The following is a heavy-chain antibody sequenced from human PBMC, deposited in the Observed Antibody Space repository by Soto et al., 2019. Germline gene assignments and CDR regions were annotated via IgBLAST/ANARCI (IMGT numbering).Heavy chain of an antibody. CDR3: AKDGSQKDDDGNWLGS. CDR1: GFTFEDYT. CDR2: ISWVGGTT. D-gene: IGHD3-16*01. Sequence: EVQLVESGGDVVQPGGSLRLSCAASGFTFEDYTIHWVRQAPGKALEWVSLISWVGGTTYYTHSVKGRFTISRDNSKNSLYLQMNSLSPEDTALYYCAKDGSQKDDDGNWLGSWGQGTLVTVSS. V-gene: IGHV3-43*01. J-gene: IGHJ5*01.